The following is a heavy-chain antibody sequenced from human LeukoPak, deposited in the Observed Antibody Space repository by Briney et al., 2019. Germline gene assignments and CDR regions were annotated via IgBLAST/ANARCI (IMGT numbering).Heavy chain of an antibody. CDR1: GFTLSSYE. V-gene: IGHV3-48*03. D-gene: IGHD4-17*01. Sequence: TGGSLRLSCAASGFTLSSYEMNWVRKAPGKGLERVSYISSSGSTIYYADSVKVRFTISRDNAKNSLYLQMNSLRAEDTAVYYCARQELYGDYYWGQGTLVTVSS. J-gene: IGHJ4*02. CDR3: ARQELYGDYY. CDR2: ISSSGSTI.